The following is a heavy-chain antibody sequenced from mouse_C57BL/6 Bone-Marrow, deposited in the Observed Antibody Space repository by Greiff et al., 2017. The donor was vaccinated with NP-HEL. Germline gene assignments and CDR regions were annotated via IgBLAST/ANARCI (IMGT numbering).Heavy chain of an antibody. Sequence: QVQLQQPGAELVMPGASVKLSCKASGYTFTSYWMHWVKQRPGQGLEWIGEIDPSDSYTNYNQKFKGKSTLTVDKSSSTAYMQLSSLTSEDSAVYYCAREDALYYFDYWGQATTLTVSS. CDR2: IDPSDSYT. CDR1: GYTFTSYW. D-gene: IGHD6-1*01. CDR3: AREDALYYFDY. V-gene: IGHV1-69*01. J-gene: IGHJ2*01.